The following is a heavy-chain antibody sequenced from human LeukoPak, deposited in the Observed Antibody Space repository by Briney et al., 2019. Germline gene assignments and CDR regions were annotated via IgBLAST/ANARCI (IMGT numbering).Heavy chain of an antibody. CDR2: IRQDGGET. Sequence: PGGSLRLSCAASGFTFNRHWMSWIRQAPGKGLEWVATIRQDGGETHYVASVTGRFIISRDNAKSSLSLQMNSLGAEDTAMYYCARLLGDSTIYDLWGPGTQVTVSS. CDR1: GFTFNRHW. CDR3: ARLLGDSTIYDL. J-gene: IGHJ5*02. V-gene: IGHV3-7*01. D-gene: IGHD3-16*01.